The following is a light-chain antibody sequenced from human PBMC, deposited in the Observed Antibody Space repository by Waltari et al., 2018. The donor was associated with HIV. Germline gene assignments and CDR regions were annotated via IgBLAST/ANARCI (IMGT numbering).Light chain of an antibody. V-gene: IGLV1-40*01. CDR3: HSYDTSVSGSV. J-gene: IGLJ2*01. CDR2: GFT. CDR1: SSNIGAGYD. Sequence: QSVLTQPPSVSGAPGQRVTISCTGSSSNIGAGYDVHWYQQVPGTAPKLLIYGFTNRPSGGPGRFSGSKAGTSASLTITGLQAEDEADYYCHSYDTSVSGSVFGGGTKVTVL.